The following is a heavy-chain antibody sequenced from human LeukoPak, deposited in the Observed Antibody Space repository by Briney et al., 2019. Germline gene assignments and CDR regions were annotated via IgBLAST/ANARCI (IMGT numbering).Heavy chain of an antibody. J-gene: IGHJ4*02. CDR1: GGSFSGYY. CDR2: INHSGST. Sequence: PSETLSLTCAVYGGSFSGYYWSWIRQPPGKGLEWIGEINHSGSTNYNPSLKSRVTISVDTSKNQFSLKLSSVTAADTAVYYCARKHPKRGYSYGQVDYWGQGTLVTVSS. CDR3: ARKHPKRGYSYGQVDY. D-gene: IGHD5-18*01. V-gene: IGHV4-34*01.